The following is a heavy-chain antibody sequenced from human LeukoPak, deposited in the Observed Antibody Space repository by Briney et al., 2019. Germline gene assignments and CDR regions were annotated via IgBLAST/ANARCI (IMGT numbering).Heavy chain of an antibody. Sequence: GGSLRLSCTASGFNFDDYNMSWFRQAPGKGLEWVGLIRSTPYGGTTDYAAPVKGRFTISRDDSKNTLYLQMNSLKTEDTAVYYCTTEIVVIVVNLDYWGQGTLVTVSS. V-gene: IGHV3-49*03. CDR2: IRSTPYGGTT. J-gene: IGHJ4*02. CDR1: GFNFDDYN. CDR3: TTEIVVIVVNLDY. D-gene: IGHD3-22*01.